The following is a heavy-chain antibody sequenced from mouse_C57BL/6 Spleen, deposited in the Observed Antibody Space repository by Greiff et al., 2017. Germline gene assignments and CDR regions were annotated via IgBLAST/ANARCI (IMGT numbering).Heavy chain of an antibody. D-gene: IGHD2-2*01. V-gene: IGHV1-15*01. J-gene: IGHJ3*01. CDR2: IDPETGGT. Sequence: QVQLQQSGAELVRPGASVTLSCKASGYTFTDYEMHWVKQTPVHGLEWIGAIDPETGGTAYNQKFKGKAILTADKSSSTAYMELRSLTSEDSAVYYCTSEEDYGYGGRFAYWGQGTLVTVSA. CDR3: TSEEDYGYGGRFAY. CDR1: GYTFTDYE.